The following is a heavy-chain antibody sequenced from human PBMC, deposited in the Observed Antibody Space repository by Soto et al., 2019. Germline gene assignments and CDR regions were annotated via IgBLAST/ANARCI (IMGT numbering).Heavy chain of an antibody. CDR3: ARIRTMVRGAFYYYYGMHV. J-gene: IGHJ6*02. CDR1: GFSLSTSGMC. Sequence: SGPTLVNPTQTLKLTCTFSGFSLSTSGMCVSWIRQPPGKALEWLALIDWDDDKYYSTSLKTRLTISKDTSKNQVLLTMTNMDPVDTATYYCARIRTMVRGAFYYYYGMHVSGPGTTLTV. D-gene: IGHD3-10*01. CDR2: IDWDDDK. V-gene: IGHV2-70*01.